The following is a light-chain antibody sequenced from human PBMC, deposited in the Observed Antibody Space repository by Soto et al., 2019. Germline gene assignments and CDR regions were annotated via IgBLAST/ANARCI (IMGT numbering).Light chain of an antibody. V-gene: IGKV3-20*01. CDR2: GAS. CDR1: QSVSSSY. CDR3: QQYDSSPRT. Sequence: EIVITQSPGTLSLSQGERATLSCRASQSVSSSYLAWYQQKPGQAPRLLMYGASSRATGIPDRFSGSGSGTDFTLTISRLEPEDFAVYYCQQYDSSPRTFGQGTKV. J-gene: IGKJ1*01.